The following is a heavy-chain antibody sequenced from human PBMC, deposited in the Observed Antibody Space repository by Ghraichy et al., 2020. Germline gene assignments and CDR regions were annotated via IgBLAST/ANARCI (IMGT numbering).Heavy chain of an antibody. V-gene: IGHV3-49*03. D-gene: IGHD3-22*01. CDR3: SSIYDSSDY. CDR2: IRSKAYGGTT. Sequence: GGSLILSCTASGFTFGDYAMSWFRQAPGKGLEWVGFIRSKAYGGTTEYAASVKGRFTISRDDSKSIAYLQMNSLKTEDTAVYYCSSIYDSSDYWGQGTLVTVSS. CDR1: GFTFGDYA. J-gene: IGHJ4*02.